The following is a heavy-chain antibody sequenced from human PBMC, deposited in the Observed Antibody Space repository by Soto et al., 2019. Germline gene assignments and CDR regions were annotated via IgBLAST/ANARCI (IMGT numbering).Heavy chain of an antibody. Sequence: PGGSLRLSCAASGFTFSSYAMSWVRQAPGKGLEWVSAISGSGGSTYYADSVKGRFTISRDNSKNTLYLQMNSLRAEDTAVYYCLPDIYSSGWYSWGYFDYWGQGTLVTVSS. D-gene: IGHD6-19*01. CDR1: GFTFSSYA. CDR3: LPDIYSSGWYSWGYFDY. CDR2: ISGSGGST. V-gene: IGHV3-23*01. J-gene: IGHJ4*02.